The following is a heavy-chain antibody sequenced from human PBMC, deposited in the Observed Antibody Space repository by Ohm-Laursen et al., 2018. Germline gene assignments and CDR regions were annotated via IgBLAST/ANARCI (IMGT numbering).Heavy chain of an antibody. Sequence: ASVKVSCKASGYTFTDSYIHWVRQAPGQGLEWMGWINPNSGGTNYAQKLQGRVTMTTDTSTSTAYMELRSLRSDDTAVYYCARLIWFGDIWGFDYWGQGTLVTVSS. CDR3: ARLIWFGDIWGFDY. CDR2: INPNSGGT. V-gene: IGHV1-2*02. J-gene: IGHJ4*02. CDR1: GYTFTDSY. D-gene: IGHD3-10*01.